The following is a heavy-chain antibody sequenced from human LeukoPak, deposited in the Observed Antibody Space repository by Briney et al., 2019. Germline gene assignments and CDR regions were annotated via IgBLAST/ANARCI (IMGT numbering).Heavy chain of an antibody. CDR3: ARGIGERYSSSWDCFDP. J-gene: IGHJ5*02. V-gene: IGHV3-30*04. D-gene: IGHD6-6*01. Sequence: GALRLSCAASGFTFSSYAMHWVRQAPGKGLEGVTGISYHESNKYYADPEKGRFTISRDNSKNTLYQQMNSLRAEDTAIYYCARGIGERYSSSWDCFDPWGQGTLVTVSS. CDR1: GFTFSSYA. CDR2: ISYHESNK.